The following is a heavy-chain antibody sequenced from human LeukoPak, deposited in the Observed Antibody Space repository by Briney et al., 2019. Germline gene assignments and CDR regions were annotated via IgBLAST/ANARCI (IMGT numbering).Heavy chain of an antibody. Sequence: EASVKVSCKASGYTLTGYYLHWVRQAPGQGLEWMGWINPNTGATHSAQKFQGRITMTRDTSISTAYMDLSRLRSDDTAVYCCARDRVGSGWPRPYYFEVWGQGTLVTVSS. J-gene: IGHJ4*02. CDR2: INPNTGAT. D-gene: IGHD6-19*01. V-gene: IGHV1-2*02. CDR1: GYTLTGYY. CDR3: ARDRVGSGWPRPYYFEV.